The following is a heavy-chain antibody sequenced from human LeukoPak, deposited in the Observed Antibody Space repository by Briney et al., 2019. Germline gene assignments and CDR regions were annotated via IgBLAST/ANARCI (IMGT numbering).Heavy chain of an antibody. V-gene: IGHV4-59*01. CDR1: GGSMSSYY. D-gene: IGHD2-15*01. J-gene: IGHJ4*02. CDR3: ARDRCSGSICHSDY. CDR2: FYYSGST. Sequence: SETLSLTCTVSGGSMSSYYWSWIRKPPGKGLEWIGYFYYSGSTNYNPSLKSRVTISVDTSKNQVSLKLSSVTAANTAVYYCARDRCSGSICHSDYWGQGTLVTVSS.